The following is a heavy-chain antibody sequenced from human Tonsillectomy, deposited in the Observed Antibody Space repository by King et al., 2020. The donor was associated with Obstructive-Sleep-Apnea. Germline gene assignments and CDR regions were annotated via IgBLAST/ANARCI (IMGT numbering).Heavy chain of an antibody. CDR3: AGEGSGFGGGAGRGYFDY. J-gene: IGHJ4*02. D-gene: IGHD3-10*01. CDR2: IYHSGST. V-gene: IGHV4-31*03. Sequence: VQLQESGPGLVKSSQTLSLTCTVSGGSISSGDYYWSWIRQHPGKGLEWIGYIYHSGSTYYNPSLKSRVTISVDTSKNQFSLKLTSVTVADTAVYYCAGEGSGFGGGAGRGYFDYWGQGTLVTVSS. CDR1: GGSISSGDYY.